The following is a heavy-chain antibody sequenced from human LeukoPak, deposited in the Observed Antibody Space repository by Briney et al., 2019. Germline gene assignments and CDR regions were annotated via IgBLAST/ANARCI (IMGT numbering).Heavy chain of an antibody. CDR3: ARGGILAEYYSGDFDY. CDR2: INHSGST. V-gene: IGHV4-34*01. Sequence: SETLSLTCAVYGGSFSGCYWSWIRQPPGKGLEWIGEINHSGSTNYNPSLKSRVTISVDTSKNQFSLKLSSVTAADTAVYYCARGGILAEYYSGDFDYWGQGTLVTVSS. J-gene: IGHJ4*02. CDR1: GGSFSGCY. D-gene: IGHD2/OR15-2a*01.